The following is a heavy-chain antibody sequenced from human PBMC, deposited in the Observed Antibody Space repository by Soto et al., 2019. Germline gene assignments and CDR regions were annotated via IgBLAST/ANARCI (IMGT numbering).Heavy chain of an antibody. CDR3: AKDLDFGNYGAFRYFDY. V-gene: IGHV3-23*01. CDR1: GFTFSNYA. D-gene: IGHD4-17*01. CDR2: ISGSGGST. Sequence: GGSLRLSCAASGFTFSNYAMTWVRQAPGKGLEWVSGISGSGGSTYYADSVKGRFTISRDNSKNTLYLLMNSLRAEDTADYYCAKDLDFGNYGAFRYFDYWGQGSLVTVSS. J-gene: IGHJ4*02.